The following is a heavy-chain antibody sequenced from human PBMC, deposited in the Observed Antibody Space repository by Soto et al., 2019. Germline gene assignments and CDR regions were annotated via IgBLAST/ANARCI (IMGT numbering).Heavy chain of an antibody. D-gene: IGHD6-19*01. CDR2: IYYSGST. CDR3: ARLSSGWPYYFDH. Sequence: SETLSLTCTVSGGSISSFYWSWIRQPPGKGLEWIGYIYYSGSTNYNPSLKSRVTILIDTSKNQFSLKLSSVTAADTAVYYCARLSSGWPYYFDHWGQGNLVTVSS. V-gene: IGHV4-59*08. CDR1: GGSISSFY. J-gene: IGHJ4*02.